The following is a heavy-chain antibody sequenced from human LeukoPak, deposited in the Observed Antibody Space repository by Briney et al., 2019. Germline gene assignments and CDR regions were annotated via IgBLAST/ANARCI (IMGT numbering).Heavy chain of an antibody. D-gene: IGHD1-26*01. CDR2: ISYDGSNK. CDR3: ARGGLPGGKHTNWFDP. V-gene: IGHV3-30*04. Sequence: GGSLRLSCAASGFTFSSYAMHWVRQAPGKGLEWVAVISYDGSNKYYADSVKGRFTISRDNSKNTLYLQMNSLRAEDTAVYYCARGGLPGGKHTNWFDPWGQGTLVTVSS. CDR1: GFTFSSYA. J-gene: IGHJ5*02.